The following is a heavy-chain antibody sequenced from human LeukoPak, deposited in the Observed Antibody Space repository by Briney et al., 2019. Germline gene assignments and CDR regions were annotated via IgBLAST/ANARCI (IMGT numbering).Heavy chain of an antibody. CDR3: ARAPEWEPDNFDY. CDR1: GGSISSGDYY. D-gene: IGHD1-26*01. CDR2: IYYSGST. V-gene: IGHV4-30-4*01. Sequence: SETLSLTCTVSGGSISSGDYYWSWIRQPSGKGLEWIGYIYYSGSTYYNPSLKSRVTISVDTSKNQFSLKLSSVTAADTAVYYCARAPEWEPDNFDYWGQGTLVTVSS. J-gene: IGHJ4*02.